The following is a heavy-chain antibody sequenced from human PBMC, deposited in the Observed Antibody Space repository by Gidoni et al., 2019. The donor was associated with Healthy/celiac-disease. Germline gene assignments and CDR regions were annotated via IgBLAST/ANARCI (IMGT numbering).Heavy chain of an antibody. J-gene: IGHJ5*02. Sequence: QVQLQQWGAGLLKPSETLSLTCAVYGGSFRGYYWSWIRQPPGKGLEWVGEIKHSGSTNYNPSFMRRVTTSADKSKNQSSLMLSSVTAADTAVYYCARGGRYGSGSYWPYNWFDPWGQGTLVTVSS. CDR2: IKHSGST. CDR3: ARGGRYGSGSYWPYNWFDP. CDR1: GGSFRGYY. D-gene: IGHD3-10*01. V-gene: IGHV4-34*01.